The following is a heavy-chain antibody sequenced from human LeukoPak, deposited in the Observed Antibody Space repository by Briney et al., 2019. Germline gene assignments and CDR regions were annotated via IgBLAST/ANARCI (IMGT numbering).Heavy chain of an antibody. D-gene: IGHD3-16*02. V-gene: IGHV4-4*07. CDR2: ISTSGTT. CDR1: GGSISNYY. CDR3: ARETPGLTRYFDY. Sequence: SETLSLTCTVSGGSISNYYWSWIRQPAGKGLEWMGRISTSGTTNYNPSLKSRGTMSVDTSKNQFSVKLTSVTAADTAVCYCARETPGLTRYFDYWGQGTLVTVSS. J-gene: IGHJ4*02.